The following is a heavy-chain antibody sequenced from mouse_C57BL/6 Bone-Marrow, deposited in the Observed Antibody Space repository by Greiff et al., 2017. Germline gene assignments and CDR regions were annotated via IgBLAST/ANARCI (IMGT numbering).Heavy chain of an antibody. CDR3: ARTWYYGSSYWFAY. V-gene: IGHV1-18*01. Sequence: VQLQQSGPELVKPGASVKIPCKASGYTFTDYNMDWVKQSHGKSLEWIGDINPNNGGTIYNQKFKGKATLTVDKSSSTAYMELRILSSEDTAVYYCARTWYYGSSYWFAYWGQGTLVTVSA. CDR1: GYTFTDYN. J-gene: IGHJ3*01. CDR2: INPNNGGT. D-gene: IGHD1-1*01.